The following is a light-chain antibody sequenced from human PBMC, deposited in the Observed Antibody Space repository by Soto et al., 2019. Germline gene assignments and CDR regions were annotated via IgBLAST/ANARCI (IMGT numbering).Light chain of an antibody. V-gene: IGLV2-14*01. CDR2: DVS. CDR3: SSYTTSNTRQIV. J-gene: IGLJ1*01. Sequence: QSVLTQPASVSGSPGQSITISCTGTSSDVGGYNYVSWYQQHPGKAPKFMIYDVSNRPSGVSNRFSGSKSGNTASLTISGLQAEDEADYYGSSYTTSNTRQIVFGTVTKLTVL. CDR1: SSDVGGYNY.